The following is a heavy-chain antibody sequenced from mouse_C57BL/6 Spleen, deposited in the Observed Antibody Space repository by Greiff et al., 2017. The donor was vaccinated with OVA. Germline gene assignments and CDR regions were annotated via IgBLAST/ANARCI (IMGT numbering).Heavy chain of an antibody. Sequence: QVQLQQPGAELVKPGASVKLSCKASGYTFTSYWMQWVKQRPGQGLEWIGEIDPSDSYTNYNQKFKGKATLTVDPSSSTAYMQLSSLTSEDSAVYYCARRGLWYPYYAMDYWGQGTSVTVSS. J-gene: IGHJ4*01. CDR1: GYTFTSYW. V-gene: IGHV1-50*01. CDR3: ARRGLWYPYYAMDY. CDR2: IDPSDSYT. D-gene: IGHD2-1*01.